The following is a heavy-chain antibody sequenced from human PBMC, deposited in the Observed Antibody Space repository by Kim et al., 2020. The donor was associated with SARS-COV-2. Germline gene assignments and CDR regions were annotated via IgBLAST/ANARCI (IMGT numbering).Heavy chain of an antibody. Sequence: GATNYAQKFQDRITLTRDTSISTGYMEWNRLTSDDTAVYYCARDQGGLDVWGQGTTVTVSS. J-gene: IGHJ6*02. CDR2: GAT. V-gene: IGHV1-2*02. CDR3: ARDQGGLDV.